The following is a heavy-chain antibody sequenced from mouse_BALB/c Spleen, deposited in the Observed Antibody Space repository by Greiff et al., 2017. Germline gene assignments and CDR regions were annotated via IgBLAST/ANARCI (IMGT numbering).Heavy chain of an antibody. CDR2: INPSNGGT. V-gene: IGHV1S81*02. CDR3: NAYSSGYPYAMDY. D-gene: IGHD3-1*01. Sequence: VQLQQPGAELVKPGASVKLSCKASGYTFTSYYMYWVKQRPGQGLEWIGGINPSNGGTNFNEKFKSKATLTVDKSSSTAYMQLSSLTSEDTAVYYCNAYSSGYPYAMDYWGQGTSVTVSS. CDR1: GYTFTSYY. J-gene: IGHJ4*01.